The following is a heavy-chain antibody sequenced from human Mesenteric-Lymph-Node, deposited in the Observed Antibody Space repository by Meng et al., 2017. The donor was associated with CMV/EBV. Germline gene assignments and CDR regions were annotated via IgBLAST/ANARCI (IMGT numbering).Heavy chain of an antibody. Sequence: GGSLRLSCAASGFTIITYGMSWVRQAPGKGLEWVSGISDTGTTYYADSVKGRFTISRDNSKNALDLQRNSLRDEDTAVYYCARERVDSYYYYGMDVWGQGTTVTVSS. CDR1: GFTIITYG. CDR2: ISDTGTT. V-gene: IGHV3-23*01. D-gene: IGHD2-15*01. J-gene: IGHJ6*02. CDR3: ARERVDSYYYYGMDV.